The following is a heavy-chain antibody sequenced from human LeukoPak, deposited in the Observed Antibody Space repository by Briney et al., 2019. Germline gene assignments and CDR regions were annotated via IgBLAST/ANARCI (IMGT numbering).Heavy chain of an antibody. V-gene: IGHV1-18*01. J-gene: IGHJ4*02. CDR2: ISTYNGNT. Sequence: GASVKVSCKASGYTFTKYGITWVRQAPGQGLEWMGWISTYNGNTNYAQKLQGRVTITADESTSTAYMELSSLRSEDTAVYYCARGDTAMVKMPFSHYFDYWGQGTLVTVSS. CDR3: ARGDTAMVKMPFSHYFDY. CDR1: GYTFTKYG. D-gene: IGHD5-18*01.